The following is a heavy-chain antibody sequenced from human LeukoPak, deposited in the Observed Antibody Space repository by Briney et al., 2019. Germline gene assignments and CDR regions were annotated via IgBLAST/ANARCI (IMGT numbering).Heavy chain of an antibody. CDR2: ISGSGGST. CDR3: AKNGLTTVVTPVYFDY. J-gene: IGHJ4*02. D-gene: IGHD4-23*01. CDR1: GFTFSSYA. Sequence: GGSLRLSCAASGFTFSSYAMSWVRQAPGKGLEWVSAISGSGGSTYYADSVKGRFTISRDNSKNTLYLQMNSLRAEDTAVYYCAKNGLTTVVTPVYFDYWGQGTLVTVSS. V-gene: IGHV3-23*01.